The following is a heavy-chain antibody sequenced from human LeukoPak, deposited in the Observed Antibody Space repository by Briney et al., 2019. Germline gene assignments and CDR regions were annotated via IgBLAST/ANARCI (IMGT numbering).Heavy chain of an antibody. CDR2: INPSGDST. Sequence: ASVKVSCKTSGNTFTTYYMHWVRQAPGQGLEWLGIINPSGDSTTYAQKFQGRVTMTRDTSTSTVYMDLSSLSSEDTAVYYCARHDLGGRSPFDCWGQGTLVTVSS. V-gene: IGHV1-46*01. D-gene: IGHD2-15*01. CDR1: GNTFTTYY. J-gene: IGHJ4*02. CDR3: ARHDLGGRSPFDC.